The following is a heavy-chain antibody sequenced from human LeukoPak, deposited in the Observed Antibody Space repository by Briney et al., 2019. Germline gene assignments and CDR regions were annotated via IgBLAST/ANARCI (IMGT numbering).Heavy chain of an antibody. CDR3: ARDGGYDSGVFDF. CDR2: SHGSGST. V-gene: IGHV4-4*07. J-gene: IGHJ4*02. CDR1: GVSINIYY. Sequence: SETLSLTCNVSGVSINIYYWSWLRQTPGKGLEWIGRSHGSGSTNYNPSLKNRVTISIDKSKNHLSLSLRSLTAADTALYFCARDGGYDSGVFDFWGQGILVTVSS. D-gene: IGHD3-22*01.